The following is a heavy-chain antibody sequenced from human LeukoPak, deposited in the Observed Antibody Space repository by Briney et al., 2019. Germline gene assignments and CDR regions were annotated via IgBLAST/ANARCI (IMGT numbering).Heavy chain of an antibody. J-gene: IGHJ5*02. V-gene: IGHV3-30-3*01. CDR1: GFTFSSHA. Sequence: PGGSLRLSCAASGFTFSSHAMHWVRQAPGKGLEWVTIISYDGSNKYYADSVKGRFTISRDNSKNTLYLQMNSLRTEDTAVYYCARDLVVVPAAPGSVNWFDPWGQGTLVTVSS. D-gene: IGHD2-2*01. CDR2: ISYDGSNK. CDR3: ARDLVVVPAAPGSVNWFDP.